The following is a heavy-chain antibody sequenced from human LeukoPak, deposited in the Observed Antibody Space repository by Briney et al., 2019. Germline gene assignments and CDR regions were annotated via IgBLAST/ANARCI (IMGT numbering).Heavy chain of an antibody. CDR2: IKQDGSEK. D-gene: IGHD3-10*01. J-gene: IGHJ4*02. Sequence: GGSLRLSCAASGFTFSSYWMSWVRQAPGKGLEWVANIKQDGSEKYYADSVKGRFTISRDNSKNTLYLQMNSLRAEDTAVYYCAKKIDSGSYPLDYWGQGTLVTISS. CDR3: AKKIDSGSYPLDY. CDR1: GFTFSSYW. V-gene: IGHV3-7*01.